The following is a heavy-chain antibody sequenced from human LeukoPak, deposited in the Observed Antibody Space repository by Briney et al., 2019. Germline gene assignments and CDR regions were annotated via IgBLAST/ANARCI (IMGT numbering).Heavy chain of an antibody. Sequence: PSETLSLTCTVYGGSISSYYWSWIRQPPGKGLEWIGYIYYSGSTNYNPSLKSRVTISVDTSKNQFSLKLSSVTAADTAVYYCARRRLAGGEDYWGQGTLVTVSS. J-gene: IGHJ4*02. CDR2: IYYSGST. CDR1: GGSISSYY. D-gene: IGHD3-16*01. CDR3: ARRRLAGGEDY. V-gene: IGHV4-59*08.